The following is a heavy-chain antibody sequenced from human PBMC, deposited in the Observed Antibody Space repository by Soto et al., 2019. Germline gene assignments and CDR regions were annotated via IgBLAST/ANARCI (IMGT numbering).Heavy chain of an antibody. CDR2: MNPDSGNT. CDR3: ARDRDSGWRAYYYYGMDV. CDR1: GYTFVSYG. D-gene: IGHD6-19*01. J-gene: IGHJ6*02. V-gene: IGHV1-8*01. Sequence: ASVKVSCKASGYTFVSYGINWVRQATGQGLEWMGWMNPDSGNTGYLEKFAGRLIMTRDTSTSTAYLQMNRLRAEDTAVYYCARDRDSGWRAYYYYGMDVWGQGTTVTVSS.